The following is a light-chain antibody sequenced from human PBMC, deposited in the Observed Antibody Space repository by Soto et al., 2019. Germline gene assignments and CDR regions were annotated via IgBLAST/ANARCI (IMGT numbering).Light chain of an antibody. CDR3: RHSLELPLT. CDR1: QSLLYSDGKTY. V-gene: IGKV2D-29*01. CDR2: EVS. J-gene: IGKJ4*01. Sequence: DIVMTQTPLSLSVTPGQPASISCKSSQSLLYSDGKTYLYWYLQRPGQPPQLLIYEVSKRFTGVPDRFSGSGSDTDFTLRISRVEAEDVGTYYCRHSLELPLTFGGGSKREIK.